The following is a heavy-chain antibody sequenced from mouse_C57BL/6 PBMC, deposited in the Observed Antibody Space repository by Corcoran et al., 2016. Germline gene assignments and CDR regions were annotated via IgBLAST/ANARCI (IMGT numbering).Heavy chain of an antibody. CDR2: INTYSGVP. CDR1: GYTFTTYG. J-gene: IGHJ2*01. CDR3: ARGSFSTTVVADY. Sequence: QIQLVQSGPELKKPGETVKISCKASGYTFTTYGMSWVKQAPGKGLKWMGWINTYSGVPTYADDLKGRFAFSLETSASTAYLQINNLKNEDTATDFCARGSFSTTVVADYWGQGTTLTVSS. D-gene: IGHD1-1*01. V-gene: IGHV9-3*01.